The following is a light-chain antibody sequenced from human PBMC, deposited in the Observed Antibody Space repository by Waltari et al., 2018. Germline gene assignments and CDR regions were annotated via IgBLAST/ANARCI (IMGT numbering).Light chain of an antibody. CDR1: QSVSSN. J-gene: IGKJ1*01. CDR2: GAS. V-gene: IGKV3-15*01. CDR3: QQQKNWPPWK. Sequence: MVLQQSPAILSVSLGERATLSCRACQSVSSNLVWYQQKPGQAPRLLIYGASTTTTGIRARFRFSGSGTESTLTISILNSEDLACYYCQQQKNWPPWKFAQGSKMKMK.